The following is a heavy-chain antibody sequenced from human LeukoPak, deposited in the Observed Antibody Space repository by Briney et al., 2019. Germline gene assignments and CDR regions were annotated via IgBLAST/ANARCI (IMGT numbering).Heavy chain of an antibody. CDR3: ARLYDSSDYRYDY. CDR2: IYPGDSDT. Sequence: TGESLKISCEGSGYSFTSYWIGWVRQMPGKGLEWMGIIYPGDSDTRYSPSFQGQVTISADKSISTAYLQWSSLKASDTAMYYCARLYDSSDYRYDYWGQGTLVTVSS. V-gene: IGHV5-51*01. J-gene: IGHJ4*02. D-gene: IGHD3-22*01. CDR1: GYSFTSYW.